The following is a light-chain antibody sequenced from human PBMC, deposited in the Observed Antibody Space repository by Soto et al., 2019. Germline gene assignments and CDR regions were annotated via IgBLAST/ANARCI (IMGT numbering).Light chain of an antibody. V-gene: IGKV3D-15*01. Sequence: EVVMTQSPVTLSVSPGETATLSCRAGQSVRSNLAWYQQKPGQAPRLPIYGASTRATGIPARFSGSGSGTEFTLAISRLQSEDFAVYYCQQYNTWPLTFGGGTKVDIK. CDR3: QQYNTWPLT. CDR2: GAS. CDR1: QSVRSN. J-gene: IGKJ4*01.